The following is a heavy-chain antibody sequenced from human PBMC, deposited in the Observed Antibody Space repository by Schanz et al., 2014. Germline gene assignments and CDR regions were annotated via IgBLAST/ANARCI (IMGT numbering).Heavy chain of an antibody. CDR1: GYTFTDYH. D-gene: IGHD1-1*01. Sequence: QVQLVQSGAEVKKPGASVKVSCKSSGYTFTDYHIHWVRQAPGQGLEYMGRINPNSGGTNFAQKFQARVTITRGTSISTVYMELGRLTSDDTAVYSCAREGTVIRVLSGWFDPWGQGTVVTVSS. V-gene: IGHV1-2*06. CDR3: AREGTVIRVLSGWFDP. CDR2: INPNSGGT. J-gene: IGHJ5*02.